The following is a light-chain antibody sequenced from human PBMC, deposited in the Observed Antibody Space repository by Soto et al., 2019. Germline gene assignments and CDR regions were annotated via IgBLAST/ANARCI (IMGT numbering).Light chain of an antibody. J-gene: IGLJ3*02. CDR2: DVS. CDR3: ISYAGSSLGV. V-gene: IGLV2-8*01. Sequence: QSALTQPPSASGSPGQSVTISCTGTSSDVGTYNYVSWYQQHPGKAPKLMIYDVSKRPSGVPDRFSGSKSGNTASLTVSGLQAEDDADYYCISYAGSSLGVFGGGTKLTVL. CDR1: SSDVGTYNY.